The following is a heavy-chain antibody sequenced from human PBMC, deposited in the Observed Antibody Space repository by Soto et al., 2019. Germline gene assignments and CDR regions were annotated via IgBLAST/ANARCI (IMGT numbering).Heavy chain of an antibody. J-gene: IGHJ3*01. CDR2: IYSGGST. D-gene: IGHD5-12*01. CDR3: ARDRGYR. Sequence: QLVESGGGLVQPGGSLRLSCAASGFSVSNNYMKWVRQAPGKGLEWVSLIYSGGSTYYADSVKGRFTISRDNSKNTLFLQMNSLRVEDTAVYYCARDRGYRWDQGTMVIVSS. V-gene: IGHV3-66*01. CDR1: GFSVSNNY.